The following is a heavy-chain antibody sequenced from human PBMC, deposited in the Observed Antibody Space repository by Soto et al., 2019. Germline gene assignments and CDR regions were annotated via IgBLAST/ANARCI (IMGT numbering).Heavy chain of an antibody. Sequence: SENPALTCTVSGGSVNSDSHNWSWIRQPPGKGLEWIGYIYYTGSTNYNPSLKSRVTISLDTSRNQFSLKLSSVTAAETAVFYFAREYGNPPEAFDFCGQGSLVIVSA. V-gene: IGHV4-61*01. CDR2: IYYTGST. CDR1: GGSVNSDSHN. J-gene: IGHJ1*01. CDR3: AREYGNPPEAFDF. D-gene: IGHD3-3*02.